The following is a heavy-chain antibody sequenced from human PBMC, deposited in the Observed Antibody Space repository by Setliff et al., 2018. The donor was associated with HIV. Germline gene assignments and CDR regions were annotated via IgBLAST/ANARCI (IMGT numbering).Heavy chain of an antibody. CDR2: IYYNGSS. CDR3: ATARADSSGSVGDY. V-gene: IGHV4-31*03. J-gene: IGHJ4*02. Sequence: PSETLSLTCTVSGDSIASGRSYWSWIRQHPGKGLEWIGNIYYNGSSYHNPSLKSRVSISLDTSKNQFSLRLSSVTAADTAVYYCATARADSSGSVGDYWGQGTLVTVSS. CDR1: GDSIASGRSY. D-gene: IGHD3-22*01.